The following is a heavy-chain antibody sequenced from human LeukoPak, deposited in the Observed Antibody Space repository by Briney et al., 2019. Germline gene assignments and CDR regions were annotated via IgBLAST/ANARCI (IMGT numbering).Heavy chain of an antibody. CDR1: GYTFTSYG. V-gene: IGHV1-18*04. J-gene: IGHJ4*02. D-gene: IGHD3-10*01. Sequence: ASVKVSCKASGYTFTSYGISWVRQAPGQGLEWMGWISAYNGNTNYAQKLRGRVTMTTDTSTSTAYMELRSLRSDDTAVYYCAREGGWFGELLTTIDYWGQGTLVTVSS. CDR3: AREGGWFGELLTTIDY. CDR2: ISAYNGNT.